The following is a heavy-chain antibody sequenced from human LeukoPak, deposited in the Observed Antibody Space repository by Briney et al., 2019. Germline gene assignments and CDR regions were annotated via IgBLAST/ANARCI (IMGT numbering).Heavy chain of an antibody. D-gene: IGHD4-23*01. CDR3: AKEPPILRWSFDY. CDR1: GFTFSTYA. Sequence: GGSLRLSCAASGFTFSTYAMSWVRRTPGKGLEWVSAITNGGGTTYYADSVKGRFTISRDNSKNTLYLQMNSLRAEDTAVYYCAKEPPILRWSFDYWGQGTLVTVSS. V-gene: IGHV3-23*01. CDR2: ITNGGGTT. J-gene: IGHJ4*02.